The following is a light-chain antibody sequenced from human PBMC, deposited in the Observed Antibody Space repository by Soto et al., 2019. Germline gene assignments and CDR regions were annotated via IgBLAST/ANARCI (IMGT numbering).Light chain of an antibody. CDR2: GAS. CDR3: QQYGSSPPVT. V-gene: IGKV3-20*01. CDR1: QSVSSSY. Sequence: EIVLTQSPGTLSLSPGERATLSCRASQSVSSSYLAWYQQKPGQAPRLLIYGASGRATGIPDRFSGSGSGTDFTLTISRLEPDDFAVYYCQQYGSSPPVTFGQVTRLEIK. J-gene: IGKJ5*01.